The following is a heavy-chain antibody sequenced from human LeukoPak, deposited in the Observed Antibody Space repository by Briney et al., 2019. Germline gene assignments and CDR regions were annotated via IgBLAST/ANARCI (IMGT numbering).Heavy chain of an antibody. V-gene: IGHV3-48*03. CDR1: GFTFSSYE. J-gene: IGHJ4*02. D-gene: IGHD5-18*01. Sequence: GGSLRLSCAASGFTFSSYEMNWVRQAPGKGLEWGSYISSSGSTIYYADSVKGRFTISRDNAKNSLYLQMNSLSAEDTAVYYCARCGYERNSDYWGQGTLVTVSS. CDR3: ARCGYERNSDY. CDR2: ISSSGSTI.